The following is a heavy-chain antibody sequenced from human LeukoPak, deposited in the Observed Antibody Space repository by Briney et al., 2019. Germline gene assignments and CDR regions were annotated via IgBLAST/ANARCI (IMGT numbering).Heavy chain of an antibody. J-gene: IGHJ4*02. Sequence: PGGSLRLSCAASGFTFSSYSMNWVRQAPGKGLEWVSSISSSSSYIYYAASVKGRFTISRDNAKNSLYLQMNSLRAEDTAVYYCARDTPAGGSVDYWGQGTLVTVSS. D-gene: IGHD3-10*01. V-gene: IGHV3-21*01. CDR2: ISSSSSYI. CDR3: ARDTPAGGSVDY. CDR1: GFTFSSYS.